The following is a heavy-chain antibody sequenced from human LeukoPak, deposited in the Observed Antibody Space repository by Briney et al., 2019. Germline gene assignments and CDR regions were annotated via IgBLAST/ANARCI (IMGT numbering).Heavy chain of an antibody. Sequence: GGSLRLSCAASGFTVSSNYMSWVRQAPGKGLEWVSVIYSGGSTYYADSVKGRFTISRDNSTNTLYLQMNSLRAEDTAVYYCARGAYCGGDCSVADWMGAFDIWGQGTMVTVSS. V-gene: IGHV3-53*01. D-gene: IGHD2-21*02. J-gene: IGHJ3*02. CDR3: ARGAYCGGDCSVADWMGAFDI. CDR2: IYSGGST. CDR1: GFTVSSNY.